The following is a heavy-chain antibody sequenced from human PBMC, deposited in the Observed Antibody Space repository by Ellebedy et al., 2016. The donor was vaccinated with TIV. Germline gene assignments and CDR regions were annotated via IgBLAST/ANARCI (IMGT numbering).Heavy chain of an antibody. CDR3: ASLLPRGMDV. D-gene: IGHD2-15*01. CDR2: MNPNSGNT. J-gene: IGHJ6*02. CDR1: GYTLTELS. V-gene: IGHV1-8*03. Sequence: AASVKVSCKVSGYTLTELSMHWVRQATGQGLEWMGWMNPNSGNTGYAQKFQGRVTITRNTSISTAYMELSSLRSEDTAVYYCASLLPRGMDVWGQGTTVTVSS.